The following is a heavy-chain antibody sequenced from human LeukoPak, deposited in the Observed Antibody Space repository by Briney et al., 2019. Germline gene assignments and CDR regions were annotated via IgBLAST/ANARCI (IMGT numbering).Heavy chain of an antibody. CDR1: GFTFSSYG. J-gene: IGHJ6*02. V-gene: IGHV3-30*18. CDR2: ISYDGSNK. CDR3: AKDLRFLEWLSSYYYGMDV. Sequence: GGSLRLSCAASGFTFSSYGMHWVRQAPGKALEGVAVISYDGSNKYYEDSVKGRFTISRDNSKNTLYLQMNSLRAEDMAVYYCAKDLRFLEWLSSYYYGMDVWGQGTTVTVSS. D-gene: IGHD3-3*01.